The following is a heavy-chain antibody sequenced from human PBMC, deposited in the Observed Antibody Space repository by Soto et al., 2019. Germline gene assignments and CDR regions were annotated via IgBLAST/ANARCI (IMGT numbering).Heavy chain of an antibody. Sequence: GGSLRLSCAASGFTFSSYGMHWVRQAPGKGLEWVAVIWYDGSNKYYADSVKGRFTISRDNSKNTLYLQMNSLRAEDTAVYYCARDRRTTVTTYYFDYWGQGTLVTVSS. J-gene: IGHJ4*02. CDR3: ARDRRTTVTTYYFDY. CDR2: IWYDGSNK. V-gene: IGHV3-33*01. D-gene: IGHD4-17*01. CDR1: GFTFSSYG.